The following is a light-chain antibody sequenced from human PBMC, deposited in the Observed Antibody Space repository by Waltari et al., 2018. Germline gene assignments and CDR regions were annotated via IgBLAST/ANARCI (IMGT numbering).Light chain of an antibody. CDR1: QSVGSNF. Sequence: EIVLTQSPDTLSLSPGERATLSCRASQSVGSNFLAWYQQRPGQAPRLLIYGASSRADDIPDRFSASGSDTDFTLTISRLEPEDFAVYYCQQYGRSPYTFGQGTKLEI. CDR2: GAS. V-gene: IGKV3-20*01. CDR3: QQYGRSPYT. J-gene: IGKJ2*01.